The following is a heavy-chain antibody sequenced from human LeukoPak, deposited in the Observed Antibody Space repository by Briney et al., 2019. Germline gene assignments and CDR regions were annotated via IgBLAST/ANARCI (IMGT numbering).Heavy chain of an antibody. V-gene: IGHV4-59*01. D-gene: IGHD2-2*01. CDR3: ATYRTSFIYWYFDL. CDR1: GGSISSYY. CDR2: IYYSGST. J-gene: IGHJ2*01. Sequence: SETLSLTCTVSGGSISSYYWSWIRQPPGKGLEWIGYIYYSGSTNYNPSLKSRVTISVDTSKNQFSLELSSVTAADTAVYYCATYRTSFIYWYFDLWGRGTLVTVSS.